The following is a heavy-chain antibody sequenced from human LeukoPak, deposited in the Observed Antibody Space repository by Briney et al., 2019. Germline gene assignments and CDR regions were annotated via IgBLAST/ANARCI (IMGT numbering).Heavy chain of an antibody. V-gene: IGHV4-38-2*01. CDR3: ARVPGVYYDTLIGFGSGWFDP. J-gene: IGHJ5*02. Sequence: SETLSLTCAVYGYSISTGYSWGWVRQPPGKGLEWIGITHHSGATYYNPSLRSRVTISVDTSKNQFSLRLSSVTAADTAVYYCARVPGVYYDTLIGFGSGWFDPWGQGTLVTVSS. CDR1: GYSISTGYS. CDR2: THHSGAT. D-gene: IGHD3-9*01.